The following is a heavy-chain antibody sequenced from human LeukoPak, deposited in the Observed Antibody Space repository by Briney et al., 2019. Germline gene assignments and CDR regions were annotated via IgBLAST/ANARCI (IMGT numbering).Heavy chain of an antibody. CDR3: ARERETYSSSYPSDY. Sequence: GGSLRLSCAASGFTFSSYSMDWVRQAPGKGLEWVSSISSSSSYIYYADSVKGRFTISRDNAKNSLYLQMNSLRAEDTAVYYCARERETYSSSYPSDYWGQGTLVTVSS. V-gene: IGHV3-21*01. CDR2: ISSSSSYI. J-gene: IGHJ4*02. D-gene: IGHD6-13*01. CDR1: GFTFSSYS.